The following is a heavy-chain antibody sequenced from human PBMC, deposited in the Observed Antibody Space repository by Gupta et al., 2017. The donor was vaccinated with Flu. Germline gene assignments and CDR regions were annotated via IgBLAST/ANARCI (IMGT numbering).Heavy chain of an antibody. V-gene: IGHV4-31*03. CDR1: GGSISSGGYY. D-gene: IGHD5-24*01. CDR2: IYYNESS. J-gene: IGHJ4*02. CDR3: ARVSIPPTMDSKLYYFDY. Sequence: QVQLQESGPGLVKPSQTLSLTCTVSGGSISSGGYYWSWIRQHPGKGLEWIGYIYYNESSYYNPSLKSRVTISVDTATNQFSLRLSSVTAADTAVYYCARVSIPPTMDSKLYYFDYWGQGTLVTVSS.